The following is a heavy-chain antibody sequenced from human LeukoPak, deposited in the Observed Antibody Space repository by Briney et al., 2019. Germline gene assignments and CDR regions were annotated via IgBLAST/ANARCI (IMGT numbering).Heavy chain of an antibody. CDR2: IWYDGSNK. Sequence: PGRSLRLSCAASGFTFSSYGMHWVRQAPGKGLEWVAVIWYDGSNKYYADSVKGRFTISRDNSKNTLYLQMNSLRAEDTAVYYCARVGEVTTVTTGYYYYSYMDVWGKGTTVTVSS. CDR3: ARVGEVTTVTTGYYYYSYMDV. D-gene: IGHD4-11*01. CDR1: GFTFSSYG. V-gene: IGHV3-33*01. J-gene: IGHJ6*03.